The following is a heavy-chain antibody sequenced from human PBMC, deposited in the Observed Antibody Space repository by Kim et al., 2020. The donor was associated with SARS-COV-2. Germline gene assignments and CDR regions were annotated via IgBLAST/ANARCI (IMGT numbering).Heavy chain of an antibody. CDR3: ARDGWSYFDSSGSFHTGFDN. Sequence: GGSLRFSCAASGFTFRSYTMAWVRLAPGKGLEWVSCISSNGAYIYYADSLQGRSTISRDNAQNSLYLQVDSLRAEDTAVYFCARDGWSYFDSSGSFHTGFDNWGQGSLVTVSS. V-gene: IGHV3-21*01. CDR2: ISSNGAYI. J-gene: IGHJ4*02. CDR1: GFTFRSYT. D-gene: IGHD3-22*01.